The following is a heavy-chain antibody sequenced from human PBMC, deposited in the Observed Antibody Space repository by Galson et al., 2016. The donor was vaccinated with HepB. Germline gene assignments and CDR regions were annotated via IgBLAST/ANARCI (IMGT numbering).Heavy chain of an antibody. CDR1: GASISSTTNY. CDR2: IYYNGSP. J-gene: IGHJ4*02. V-gene: IGHV4-39*01. CDR3: ARQRHTSASKFFDY. D-gene: IGHD2-15*01. Sequence: LSLTCSVSGASISSTTNYWIWIRQPPGKGLEWIGSIYYNGSPFYNPSLKSRLTVSVDTSKNQFSLRLTSVTAAYTAVYYCARQRHTSASKFFDYLGQGILVTVSS.